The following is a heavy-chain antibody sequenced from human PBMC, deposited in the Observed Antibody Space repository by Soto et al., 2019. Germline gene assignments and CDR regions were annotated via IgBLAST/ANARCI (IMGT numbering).Heavy chain of an antibody. D-gene: IGHD6-13*01. CDR2: MNSEGSST. CDR1: GFTFRTYW. Sequence: GGSLRLSCAASGFTFRTYWMHWVRQDPGKGLVWVSRMNSEGSSTVYADSVKGRFTISRDNSKNTLYLQMNSLRAEDTSVYYCAATYSSSWSHYYYYYGMDVWGQGTTVTV. V-gene: IGHV3-74*01. J-gene: IGHJ6*02. CDR3: AATYSSSWSHYYYYYGMDV.